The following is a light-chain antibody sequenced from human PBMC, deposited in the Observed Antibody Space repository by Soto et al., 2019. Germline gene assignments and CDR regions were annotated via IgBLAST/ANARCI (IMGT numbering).Light chain of an antibody. CDR3: QQTYRPSYT. V-gene: IGKV1-39*01. CDR1: QSINSF. Sequence: DIQMTQSPSSLSAPLGDRVTITCRASQSINSFLNWYQHQPGKAPKVLIYAASNLQSGVPSRFNGNGSGTDFTLTISSLQPEDFATYFCQQTYRPSYTFAQGTRLEIK. J-gene: IGKJ2*01. CDR2: AAS.